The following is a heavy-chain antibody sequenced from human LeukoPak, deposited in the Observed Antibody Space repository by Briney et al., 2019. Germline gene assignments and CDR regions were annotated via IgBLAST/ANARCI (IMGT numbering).Heavy chain of an antibody. CDR2: ISSSGSTI. V-gene: IGHV3-48*03. Sequence: PGGSLRLSCAASGFTFGSYEMNWVRQAPGKGLEWVSYISSSGSTIYYADSVKGRFTISRDNAKNSLYLQMSSLRAEDTALYYCARIWMLGAFDIWGQGTMVTVSS. D-gene: IGHD2-2*03. CDR1: GFTFGSYE. CDR3: ARIWMLGAFDI. J-gene: IGHJ3*02.